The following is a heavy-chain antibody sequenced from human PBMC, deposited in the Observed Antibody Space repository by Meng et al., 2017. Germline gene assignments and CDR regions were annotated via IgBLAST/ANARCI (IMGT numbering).Heavy chain of an antibody. Sequence: QVQRPGSGPARVGLSECLSLTCTVSGDSLTVVSHYLSWIRQPPGKGLEWIGDIDYGGSTSYNPYLRSRVTISVDTSNNQFSLKLSSVTAADTAVFYCARTRGDYYFDYWGQGTLVTVSS. CDR1: GDSLTVVSHY. CDR3: ARTRGDYYFDY. D-gene: IGHD3-16*01. V-gene: IGHV4-61*01. J-gene: IGHJ4*02. CDR2: IDYGGST.